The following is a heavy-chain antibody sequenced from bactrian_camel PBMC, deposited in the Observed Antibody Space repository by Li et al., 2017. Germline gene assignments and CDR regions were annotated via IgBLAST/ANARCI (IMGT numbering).Heavy chain of an antibody. CDR3: ASPTGGYYYLADFAF. V-gene: IGHV3S31*01. Sequence: VQLVESGGGLVRPGGSLRLSCVASGLNFGVYAIAWVRQAPGNGLEWVSAINRGGGRTYYNDSVKGRFTISRDNAKNTLYLQLNSLKTEDTAMYYCASPTGGYYYLADFAFWGRGPRSPSP. J-gene: IGHJ6*01. CDR2: INRGGGRT. CDR1: GLNFGVYA. D-gene: IGHD2*01.